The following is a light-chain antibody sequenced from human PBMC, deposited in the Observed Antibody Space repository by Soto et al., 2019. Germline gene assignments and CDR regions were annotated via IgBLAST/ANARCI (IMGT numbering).Light chain of an antibody. V-gene: IGLV2-14*01. CDR3: SSFRGSRTWV. CDR2: EVS. CDR1: SSDVGGYNY. J-gene: IGLJ3*02. Sequence: QSALTQPASVSGSPGQSIAISCTGTSSDVGGYNYVSWYQQHPGKAPKLILYEVSNRPSGISNRFSGSKSGNTASLTISGLQAEDEADYYCSSFRGSRTWVFGGGTKLTVL.